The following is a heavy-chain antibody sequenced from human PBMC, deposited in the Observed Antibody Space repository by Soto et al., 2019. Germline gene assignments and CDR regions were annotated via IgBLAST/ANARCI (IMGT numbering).Heavy chain of an antibody. CDR3: ARDPHPGGSEWGYFDY. J-gene: IGHJ4*02. D-gene: IGHD3-10*01. CDR2: IWYDGSNK. CDR1: GFTFSSYA. Sequence: QVHLVQSGGGVVQPGGSLRRSCAASGFTFSSYAMHWVRQAPGKGLEWVAVIWYDGSNKFYADSVKGRFTISRDNSKNTLYLQNNSLRAEDTAVYYCARDPHPGGSEWGYFDYWGQGILVTVSS. V-gene: IGHV3-33*01.